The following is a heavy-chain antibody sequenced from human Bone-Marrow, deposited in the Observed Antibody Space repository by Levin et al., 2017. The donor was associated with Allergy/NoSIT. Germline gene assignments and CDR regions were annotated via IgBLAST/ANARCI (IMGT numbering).Heavy chain of an antibody. D-gene: IGHD5-18*01. J-gene: IGHJ4*02. CDR3: ARDSGYSYDGEGYYFDY. V-gene: IGHV3-72*01. CDR2: TRNKANSYTT. CDR1: GFTFSDHY. Sequence: SCAASGFTFSDHYMDWVRQAPGKGLEWVGRTRNKANSYTTEYAASVKGRFTISRDDSKNSLYLQMNSLKTEDTAVYYCARDSGYSYDGEGYYFDYWGQGTLVTVSS.